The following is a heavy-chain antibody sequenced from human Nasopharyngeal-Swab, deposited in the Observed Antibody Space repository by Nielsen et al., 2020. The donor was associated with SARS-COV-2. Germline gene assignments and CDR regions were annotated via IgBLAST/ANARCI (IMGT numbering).Heavy chain of an antibody. CDR3: ARGLSGVVPSPFLGLGPYFYYYYMDV. J-gene: IGHJ6*03. D-gene: IGHD3-16*01. CDR2: INHIGST. Sequence: SETLSLTCAVYGGSFSAYYWGWIRQPPGKWLEWIAEINHIGSTNYHPSLKSRVTVGVDTSKNQFSLKLSSVTAADTAVYYCARGLSGVVPSPFLGLGPYFYYYYMDVWGKGTTVTVSS. CDR1: GGSFSAYY. V-gene: IGHV4-34*01.